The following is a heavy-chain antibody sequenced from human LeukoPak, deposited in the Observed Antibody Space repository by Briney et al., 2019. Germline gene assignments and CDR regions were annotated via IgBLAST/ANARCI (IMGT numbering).Heavy chain of an antibody. CDR2: ISGSGGST. CDR1: GFTFSRYG. Sequence: GGSLRLSCGASGFTFSRYGMHWVRQAPGKGLEWVSAISGSGGSTYYADSVKGRFTISRDNSKNTLYLQMNSLRAEDTAVYYCAKDSGYSYAYNWFDPWGQGTLVTVSS. CDR3: AKDSGYSYAYNWFDP. J-gene: IGHJ5*02. D-gene: IGHD5-18*01. V-gene: IGHV3-23*01.